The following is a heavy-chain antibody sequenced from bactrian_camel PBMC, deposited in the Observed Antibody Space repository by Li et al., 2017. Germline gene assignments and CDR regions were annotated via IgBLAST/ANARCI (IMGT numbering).Heavy chain of an antibody. D-gene: IGHD1*01. CDR1: GYTYSSYC. Sequence: DVQLVESGGGSVQAGGSLRLSCAVSGYTYSSYCMGWFRQAPGKEREGVAAQSGTGYTYYGEFVRGRFTISRDSVKNTVTLEMNRLKPEDTAMYYCAADRVCGAYWKGFHWVMIGDYLSRGQGTQVTVS. CDR2: QSGTGYT. J-gene: IGHJ6*01. V-gene: IGHV3S40*01. CDR3: AADRVCGAYWKGFHWVMIGDYLS.